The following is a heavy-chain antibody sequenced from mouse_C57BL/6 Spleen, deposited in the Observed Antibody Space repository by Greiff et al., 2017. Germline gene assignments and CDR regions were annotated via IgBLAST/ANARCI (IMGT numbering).Heavy chain of an antibody. V-gene: IGHV1-9*01. D-gene: IGHD1-1*01. Sequence: QVQLQQSGAELMKPGASVKLSCKATGYTFTGYWIEWVKQRPGHGLEWIGEILPGSGSTNYNEKFKGKATFTADTSSNTAYMQLNSLTTEDSAIYYCARKNYGSFFAYWGQGTLVTVSA. CDR1: GYTFTGYW. CDR3: ARKNYGSFFAY. CDR2: ILPGSGST. J-gene: IGHJ3*01.